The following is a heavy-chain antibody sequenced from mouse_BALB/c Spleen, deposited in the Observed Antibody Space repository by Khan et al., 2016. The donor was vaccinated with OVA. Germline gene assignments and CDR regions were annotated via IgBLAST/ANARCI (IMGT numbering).Heavy chain of an antibody. CDR3: ARWFDGYSSLYAMDY. CDR2: IWSDGST. D-gene: IGHD2-3*01. J-gene: IGHJ4*01. CDR1: GFSLTTYG. Sequence: QVQLKESGPGLVAPSQSLSITCTVSGFSLTTYGVHWVRQPPGKGLEWLVVIWSDGSTNYNSVLKSRLSISKDNSKSQVFSKMNSLQTDDTAMYYCARWFDGYSSLYAMDYWGQGTSVTVSS. V-gene: IGHV2-6*02.